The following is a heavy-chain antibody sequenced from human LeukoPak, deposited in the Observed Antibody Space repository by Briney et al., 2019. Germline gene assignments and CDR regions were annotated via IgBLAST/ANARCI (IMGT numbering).Heavy chain of an antibody. CDR1: GFPDSRAH. D-gene: IGHD3-10*01. CDR2: IYIGGST. Sequence: GGSQRLFCAASGFPDSRAHMPWVRQASGKGLEWVSVIYIGGSTYYADSVKGRFTISRDNSRNTLYLQVNSLRTEDTAVYYCARGGYGLSACCNYFDFWGQGTLVTVSS. V-gene: IGHV3-53*01. J-gene: IGHJ4*02. CDR3: ARGGYGLSACCNYFDF.